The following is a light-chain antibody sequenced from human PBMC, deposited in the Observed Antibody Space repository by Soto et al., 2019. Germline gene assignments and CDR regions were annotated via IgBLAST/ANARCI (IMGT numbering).Light chain of an antibody. CDR3: QKYNIVPLA. V-gene: IGKV1-27*01. Sequence: DIQMTQSPSSLSAFVGDRVTITCQAGQGISNYLAWYQQKPGKVPKLLIYAASTLQSGVPSRFSGSGSGTDFTLTISGLQPEDVATYFCQKYNIVPLAFGGGTKVEIK. CDR1: QGISNY. J-gene: IGKJ4*01. CDR2: AAS.